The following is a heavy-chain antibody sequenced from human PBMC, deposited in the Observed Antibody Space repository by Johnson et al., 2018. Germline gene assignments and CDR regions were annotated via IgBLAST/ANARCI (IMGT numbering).Heavy chain of an antibody. Sequence: QLQESGGSVVQPGRSLRLSCTASGFTFSSYGMHWVRQAPGKGLEWVASISSDGSNKNYADSVKDRFTISRDNSKNSLFLQMNSLRAEDTAVYYCAKAGYYDSSGYYYYFQHWGQGTLVTVSS. J-gene: IGHJ1*01. V-gene: IGHV3-30*18. CDR2: ISSDGSNK. D-gene: IGHD3-22*01. CDR1: GFTFSSYG. CDR3: AKAGYYDSSGYYYYFQH.